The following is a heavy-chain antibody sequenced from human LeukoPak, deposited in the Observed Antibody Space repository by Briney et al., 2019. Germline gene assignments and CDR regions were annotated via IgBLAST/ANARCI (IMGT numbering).Heavy chain of an antibody. J-gene: IGHJ4*02. V-gene: IGHV3-11*01. D-gene: IGHD2-15*01. Sequence: GGSLRLSCAASGFTFSDYYMSWIRQAPGKGLEWLSYISSSGNIKYYTDSVKGRFTISRDNAKNSLYLQMNSLRAEDTAVYYCTRVLRPFRIFDYWGQGTLVTVSS. CDR3: TRVLRPFRIFDY. CDR2: ISSSGNIK. CDR1: GFTFSDYY.